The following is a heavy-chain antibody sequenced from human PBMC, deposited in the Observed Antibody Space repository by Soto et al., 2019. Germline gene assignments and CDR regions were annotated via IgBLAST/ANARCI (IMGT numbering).Heavy chain of an antibody. CDR1: GYTFTSYA. CDR2: INAGNGNT. D-gene: IGHD6-13*01. J-gene: IGHJ5*02. CDR3: ARKYSSSWYPWFDP. Sequence: GASVKVSCKASGYTFTSYAMHWVRQAPGQRLEWMGWINAGNGNTKYSQKFQGRVTITRDTSASTAYMELSSLRSEDTAVYYCARKYSSSWYPWFDPWGQGTLVTVSS. V-gene: IGHV1-3*01.